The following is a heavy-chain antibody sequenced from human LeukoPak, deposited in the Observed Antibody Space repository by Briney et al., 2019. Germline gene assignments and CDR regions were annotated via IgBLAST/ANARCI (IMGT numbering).Heavy chain of an antibody. Sequence: SVKVSCKVSGYTLTELSMHWVRQAPGQGLEWMGGIIPIFGTANYAQKFQGRVTITADESTSTAYMELSSLRSEDTAVYYCAKARAAPRPYCTNGVCYTLEGFDYWGQGTLVTVSS. CDR2: IIPIFGTA. CDR1: GYTLTELS. J-gene: IGHJ4*02. V-gene: IGHV1-69*13. D-gene: IGHD2-8*01. CDR3: AKARAAPRPYCTNGVCYTLEGFDY.